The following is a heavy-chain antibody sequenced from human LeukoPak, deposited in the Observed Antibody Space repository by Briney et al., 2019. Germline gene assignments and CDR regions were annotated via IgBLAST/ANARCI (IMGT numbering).Heavy chain of an antibody. V-gene: IGHV3-30*18. CDR2: ISYDGSNK. J-gene: IGHJ4*02. D-gene: IGHD5-24*01. Sequence: GGSLRLSCAASGFTFSSYGMHWVRQAPGKGLEWVAVISYDGSNKYYADSVKGRFTISRDNSKNTLYLQMNSLRAEDTAVYYCAKEMATIFSLGYWGQGTLVTVSS. CDR1: GFTFSSYG. CDR3: AKEMATIFSLGY.